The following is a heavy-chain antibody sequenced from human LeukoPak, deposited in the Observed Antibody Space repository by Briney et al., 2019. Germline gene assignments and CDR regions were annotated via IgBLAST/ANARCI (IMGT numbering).Heavy chain of an antibody. CDR1: GFTFSSYA. J-gene: IGHJ5*02. CDR3: AKEVSGSWEPYNWFDP. CDR2: ISGSGGST. D-gene: IGHD6-13*01. V-gene: IGHV3-23*01. Sequence: GSLRLSCAASGFTFSSYAMSWVRQAPGKGLEWVSAISGSGGSTYYADSVKGRFTISRDNSKNTLYLQMNSLRAEDAAVYYCAKEVSGSWEPYNWFDPWGQGTLLTVSS.